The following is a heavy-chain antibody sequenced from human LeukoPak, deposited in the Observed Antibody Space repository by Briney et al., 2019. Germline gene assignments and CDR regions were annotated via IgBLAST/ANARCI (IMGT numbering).Heavy chain of an antibody. CDR2: INAGNGNT. D-gene: IGHD4-23*01. CDR3: ARGAVVTHCPFDY. Sequence: GASVKVSCKASGYTFTSYAMHWVRQAPGQRLEWMGWINAGNGNTKYSQKFQGRVTITRDTSASTAYMELSSLRSEDTAVYYCARGAVVTHCPFDYWGQGTLVTVSS. V-gene: IGHV1-3*01. J-gene: IGHJ4*02. CDR1: GYTFTSYA.